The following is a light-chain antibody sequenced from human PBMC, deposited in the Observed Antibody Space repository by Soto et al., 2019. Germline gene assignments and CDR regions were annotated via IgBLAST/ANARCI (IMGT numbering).Light chain of an antibody. CDR2: AAS. CDR3: LQHNSYPWT. J-gene: IGKJ1*01. V-gene: IGKV1-5*01. Sequence: DIQLTQFPSTLSASIGDKVTITCRASESVNSWLAWYQQKPGKAPKRLIYAASSLQSGVPSRFSGSGSGTEFTLTISSLQPEDFATYYCLQHNSYPWTFGQGTKVDIK. CDR1: ESVNSW.